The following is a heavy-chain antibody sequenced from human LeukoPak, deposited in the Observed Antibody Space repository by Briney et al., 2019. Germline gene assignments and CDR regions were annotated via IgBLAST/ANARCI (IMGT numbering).Heavy chain of an antibody. J-gene: IGHJ5*02. CDR1: GGSISSYY. D-gene: IGHD5-18*01. CDR2: IDTSGST. Sequence: PSETLSLTCTIPGGSISSYYWSWIRQPAGKGLEWIGRIDTSGSTNYNPSLKSRVTISVDKSKNQFSLKLSSVTAADTAVYYCARAASAMVDLNWFDPWGQGTLVTVSS. V-gene: IGHV4-4*07. CDR3: ARAASAMVDLNWFDP.